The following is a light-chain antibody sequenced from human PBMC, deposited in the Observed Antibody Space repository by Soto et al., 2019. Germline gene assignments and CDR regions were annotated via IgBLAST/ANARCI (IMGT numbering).Light chain of an antibody. CDR3: QHYNPHSPWT. CDR2: DAS. J-gene: IGKJ1*01. Sequence: DIQMTQSPSTLYASEGDRVTITCRASQSISKWLAWYQQKPGKAPKLLIYDASNLESGVPSRFTGSGFWTEFSLTIGNMQHDDVATYYCQHYNPHSPWTCGQGTNVEI. V-gene: IGKV1-5*01. CDR1: QSISKW.